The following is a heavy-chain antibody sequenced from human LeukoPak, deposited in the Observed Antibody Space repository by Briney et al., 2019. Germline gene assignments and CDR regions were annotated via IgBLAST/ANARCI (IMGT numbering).Heavy chain of an antibody. CDR3: ARDSPKRYSGSYFDY. CDR2: ISDSGST. J-gene: IGHJ4*02. Sequence: SETLSLTCSVSDGSISSGGYYWSWIRQPPGKGLEWIGFISDSGSTSYNSSLKSRVAISVDRSKNQFSLKLTSVTAADTAVYYCARDSPKRYSGSYFDYWGQGTLVTVPS. CDR1: DGSISSGGYY. D-gene: IGHD1-26*01. V-gene: IGHV4-30-2*01.